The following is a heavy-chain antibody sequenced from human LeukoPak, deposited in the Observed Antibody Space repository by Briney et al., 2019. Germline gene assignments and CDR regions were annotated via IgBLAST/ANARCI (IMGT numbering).Heavy chain of an antibody. V-gene: IGHV3-23*01. D-gene: IGHD4-17*01. CDR3: ARDSYGDANFDS. J-gene: IGHJ4*02. Sequence: QTGGSLRLSCAASGFTFSSYGMSWVRQAPGKGLEWVSAISGSGGSTYYADSVKGRFTISRDISKDAVYLQMNSPRAEDTAVYYCARDSYGDANFDSWGQGTLVTVSS. CDR2: ISGSGGST. CDR1: GFTFSSYG.